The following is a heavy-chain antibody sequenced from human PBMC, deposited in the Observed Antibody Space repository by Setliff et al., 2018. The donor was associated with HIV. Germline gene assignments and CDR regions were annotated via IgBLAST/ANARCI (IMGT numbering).Heavy chain of an antibody. V-gene: IGHV4-39*01. CDR3: ARRRGQKATGWYYFDF. CDR1: GGPVTSNTYF. D-gene: IGHD6-19*01. Sequence: SETLSLTCSVSGGPVTSNTYFWDWIRQAPGKGLEWIGSIYHSGNTYYNPSLKSRVSISVDTSKRQFSLKLTSVTAGDSALYYCARRRGQKATGWYYFDFWGQGALVTVS. J-gene: IGHJ4*02. CDR2: IYHSGNT.